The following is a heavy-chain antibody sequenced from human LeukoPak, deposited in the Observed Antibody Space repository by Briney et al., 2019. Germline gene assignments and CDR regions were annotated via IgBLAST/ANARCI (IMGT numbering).Heavy chain of an antibody. D-gene: IGHD3-16*01. CDR1: GVSISRYY. Sequence: SETLSLTCTVSGVSISRYYWSWIRQPPGKGLEWIGYSYYSGSTNYNPSLKSRVTISLDTSKNQFSLKLSSVTAADTSVYYCASLEGGSHFDYWGQGNLVTVSS. CDR3: ASLEGGSHFDY. J-gene: IGHJ4*02. V-gene: IGHV4-59*01. CDR2: SYYSGST.